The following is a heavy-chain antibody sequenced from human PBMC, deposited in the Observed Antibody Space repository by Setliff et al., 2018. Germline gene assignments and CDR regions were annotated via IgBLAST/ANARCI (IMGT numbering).Heavy chain of an antibody. J-gene: IGHJ3*02. Sequence: SETLSLTCAVSGFSITSGYFWGWIRQPPGKGLEWIGSLYHSGITYYSPSLKSRVIVSVDTSKNQFSLKLSSVTAADTAVYYCARLPGYCNGGNCYGYYTFDIWGQGTMVTVS. V-gene: IGHV4-38-2*01. CDR1: GFSITSGYF. D-gene: IGHD2-15*01. CDR2: LYHSGIT. CDR3: ARLPGYCNGGNCYGYYTFDI.